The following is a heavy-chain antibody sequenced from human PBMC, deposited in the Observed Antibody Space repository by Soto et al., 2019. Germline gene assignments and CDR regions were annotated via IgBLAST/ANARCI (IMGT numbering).Heavy chain of an antibody. CDR1: GYTFTSYG. D-gene: IGHD6-19*01. CDR3: AKGGRQWLVTSDFNY. V-gene: IGHV1-18*01. J-gene: IGHJ4*02. CDR2: ISAHNGNK. Sequence: ASVKVSCKASGYTFTSYGISWVRQAPGQGLEWMGWISAHNGNKKYAQKLQGRVTITTDTSTSTAYMELRSLRAEDTAVYYCAKGGRQWLVTSDFNYWGQGALVTVSS.